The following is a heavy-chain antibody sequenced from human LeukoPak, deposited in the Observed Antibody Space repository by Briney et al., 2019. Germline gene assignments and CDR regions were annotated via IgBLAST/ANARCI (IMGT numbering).Heavy chain of an antibody. CDR1: GYTLTELS. V-gene: IGHV1-24*01. D-gene: IGHD1-26*01. J-gene: IGHJ3*02. CDR2: FDPEDGET. CDR3: ATRGVGATQAGAFDI. Sequence: GASVKVSCKVSGYTLTELSMHWVRQAPGKGLEWMGGFDPEDGETIYAQKFQGRVTMTEDTSTDTAYMELSSLRSEDTAVYYCATRGVGATQAGAFDIWGQGTMVTVSS.